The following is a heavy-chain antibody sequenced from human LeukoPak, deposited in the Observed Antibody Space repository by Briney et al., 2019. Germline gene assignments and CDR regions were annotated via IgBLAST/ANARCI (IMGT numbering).Heavy chain of an antibody. CDR3: ARDPEYYYGAGSYPDY. D-gene: IGHD3-10*01. V-gene: IGHV3-30*04. J-gene: IGHJ4*02. Sequence: GRSLRLSCAASGFSVSSYAMHWVRQAPGKGLEWVAVISYDGSNKYYADSVKGRFTISRDNSKNTLYLQMNSLRAGDTAVYYCARDPEYYYGAGSYPDYWGQGTLVIVSS. CDR2: ISYDGSNK. CDR1: GFSVSSYA.